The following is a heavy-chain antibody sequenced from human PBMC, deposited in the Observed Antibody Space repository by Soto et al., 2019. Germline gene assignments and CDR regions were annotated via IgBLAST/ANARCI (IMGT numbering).Heavy chain of an antibody. CDR1: GYTFTSYD. CDR2: MNPNSGNT. D-gene: IGHD3-9*01. J-gene: IGHJ6*03. V-gene: IGHV1-8*01. Sequence: ASVKVSCKASGYTFTSYDINWVRQATGQGLEWMGWMNPNSGNTGYAQKFQGRVTMTRNTSISTAYMELSSLRSEDTAVYYCARADYDILTGYGPYYYYYMDVWGKGTTVTVSS. CDR3: ARADYDILTGYGPYYYYYMDV.